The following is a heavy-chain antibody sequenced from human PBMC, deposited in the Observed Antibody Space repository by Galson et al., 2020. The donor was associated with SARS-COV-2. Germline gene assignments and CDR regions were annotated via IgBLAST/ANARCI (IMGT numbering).Heavy chain of an antibody. Sequence: GGSLRLSCAASGFSVSGNHMSWVRQAPGKGLEWVAVISYDGSNKYYADSVKGRFTISRDNSKNTLYLQMNSLRAEDTAVYYCEAQSSYCSSTSCRDAFDIWGQGTMVTVSS. J-gene: IGHJ3*02. V-gene: IGHV3-30*03. CDR2: ISYDGSNK. D-gene: IGHD2-2*01. CDR3: EAQSSYCSSTSCRDAFDI. CDR1: GFSVSGNH.